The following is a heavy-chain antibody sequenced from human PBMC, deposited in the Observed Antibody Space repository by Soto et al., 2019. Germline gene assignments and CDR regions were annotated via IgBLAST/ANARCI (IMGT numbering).Heavy chain of an antibody. CDR1: GFTFSSYG. D-gene: IGHD6-13*01. Sequence: GGSLRLSCAASGFTFSSYGMHWVRQAPGKGLEWVAVIWYDGSNKYYADSVKGRSTISRDNSKNTLYLQMNSLRAEDTAVYYCARGLQQLNYFDYWGQGTLVTVSS. V-gene: IGHV3-33*01. J-gene: IGHJ4*02. CDR3: ARGLQQLNYFDY. CDR2: IWYDGSNK.